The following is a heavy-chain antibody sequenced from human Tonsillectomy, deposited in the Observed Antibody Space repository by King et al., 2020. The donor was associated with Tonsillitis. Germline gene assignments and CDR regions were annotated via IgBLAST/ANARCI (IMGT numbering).Heavy chain of an antibody. D-gene: IGHD3-3*01. CDR2: ISSSSSYI. Sequence: VQLVESGGGLVKPGGSLRLSCAASGFTFSGYSMNWVRQAPGKGLEWVSSISSSSSYIYYADSVKGRFTISRDNAKNSLYLQMNSLRAEDTAVYYCARYLDFWSGSPEYFDYWGQGTLVTVSS. CDR1: GFTFSGYS. CDR3: ARYLDFWSGSPEYFDY. V-gene: IGHV3-21*01. J-gene: IGHJ4*02.